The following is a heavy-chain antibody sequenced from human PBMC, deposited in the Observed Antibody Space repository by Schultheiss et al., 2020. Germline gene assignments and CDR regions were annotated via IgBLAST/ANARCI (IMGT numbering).Heavy chain of an antibody. D-gene: IGHD6-19*01. CDR1: GFTFSSYA. V-gene: IGHV3-48*04. Sequence: GGSLRLSCAASGFTFSSYAMSWVRQAPGKGLEWVSYISSSGSTIYYADSVKGRFTISRDNAKNSLYLQMNSLRAEDTAVYYCARDHSSTGQWLTIFDYWGQGTLVTVSS. CDR2: ISSSGSTI. J-gene: IGHJ4*02. CDR3: ARDHSSTGQWLTIFDY.